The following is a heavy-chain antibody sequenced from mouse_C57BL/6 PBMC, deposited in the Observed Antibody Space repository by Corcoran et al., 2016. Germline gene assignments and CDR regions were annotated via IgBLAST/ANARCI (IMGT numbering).Heavy chain of an antibody. D-gene: IGHD3-1*01. CDR3: ARGLQGYFDY. CDR1: GYTFTDYY. V-gene: IGHV1-19*01. J-gene: IGHJ2*01. Sequence: EVQLQQSGPELVKPGASVKISCKASGYTFTDYYMNWVKQSHGKSLEWIGVINPYNGGTSYNQKFKGKATLTVDKSSSTAYMELNSLTSEDSAVYYCARGLQGYFDYWGQGTTLTVSS. CDR2: INPYNGGT.